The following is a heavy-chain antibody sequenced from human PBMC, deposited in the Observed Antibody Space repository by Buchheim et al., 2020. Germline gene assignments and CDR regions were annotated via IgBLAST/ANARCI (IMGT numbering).Heavy chain of an antibody. CDR1: GGSVSSGDYY. CDR3: ARQNSGYFAY. D-gene: IGHD3-22*01. V-gene: IGHV4-30-4*01. J-gene: IGHJ4*02. Sequence: QVQLQESGPGLLKPSQTLSLTCSVSGGSVSSGDYYWSWIRQPPGKGLEWIGYIHYSGSTYYNPSLKSRVFISRDTSKNQLSLKMTSVTATDMAVYYCARQNSGYFAYWGQGT. CDR2: IHYSGST.